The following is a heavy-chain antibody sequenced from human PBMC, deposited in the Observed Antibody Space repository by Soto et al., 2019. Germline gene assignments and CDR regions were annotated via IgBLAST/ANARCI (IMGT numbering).Heavy chain of an antibody. Sequence: ASVKVSCKASGYTFTSYDINWVRQATGQGLEWMGWMNPNSANTDYAQKFQGRVTMTRNTSISTAYMELSSLRSEDTAVYYCAKYSSGWVGYYYYGMDVWGQGTTVTVSS. CDR3: AKYSSGWVGYYYYGMDV. CDR1: GYTFTSYD. CDR2: MNPNSANT. V-gene: IGHV1-8*01. D-gene: IGHD6-19*01. J-gene: IGHJ6*02.